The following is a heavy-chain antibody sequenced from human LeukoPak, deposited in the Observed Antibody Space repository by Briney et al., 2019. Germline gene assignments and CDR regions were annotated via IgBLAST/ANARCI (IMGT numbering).Heavy chain of an antibody. V-gene: IGHV3-9*01. J-gene: IGHJ4*02. Sequence: GGSLRLSCAASGFTFDDYAMHWVRQAPGKGLEWVSGISWNSGSIGYADSVKGRFTIFRDNAKNSLYLQMNSLRSEDTAVYYCATGGEVVATIGYYWGQGTLVTVSS. CDR2: ISWNSGSI. D-gene: IGHD5-12*01. CDR3: ATGGEVVATIGYY. CDR1: GFTFDDYA.